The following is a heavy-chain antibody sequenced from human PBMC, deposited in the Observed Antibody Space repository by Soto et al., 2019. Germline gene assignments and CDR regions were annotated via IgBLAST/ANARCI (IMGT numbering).Heavy chain of an antibody. Sequence: ASVKVSCKASGYTFTSYAMHWVRQAPGQRLEWMGWINAGNGNTKYSQKFQGRVTITRDTSASTAYMELSSLRSEDTAVYYCEREGGGVLAIFGVAMFWFDPWGQGTLVTVSS. CDR3: EREGGGVLAIFGVAMFWFDP. J-gene: IGHJ5*02. CDR2: INAGNGNT. D-gene: IGHD3-3*01. V-gene: IGHV1-3*01. CDR1: GYTFTSYA.